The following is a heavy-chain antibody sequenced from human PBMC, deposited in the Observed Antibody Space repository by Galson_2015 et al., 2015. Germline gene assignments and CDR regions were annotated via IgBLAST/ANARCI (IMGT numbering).Heavy chain of an antibody. CDR2: ISAYNGNT. V-gene: IGHV1-18*04. J-gene: IGHJ4*02. D-gene: IGHD3-22*01. CDR3: ARDPHPPYDSSGSIDY. Sequence: SVKVSCMASGYTFTSYGISWVRQAPGQGLEWMGWISAYNGNTNYAQKLQGRVTMTTDTSTSTAYMELGSLRSDDTAVYYYARDPHPPYDSSGSIDYWGQGTLVTVSS. CDR1: GYTFTSYG.